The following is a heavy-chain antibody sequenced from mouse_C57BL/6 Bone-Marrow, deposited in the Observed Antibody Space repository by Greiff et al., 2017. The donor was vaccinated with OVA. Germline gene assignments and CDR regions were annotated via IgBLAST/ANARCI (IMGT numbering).Heavy chain of an antibody. CDR3: ARDGTTVVAGGMDY. Sequence: DVKLVESGGGLVQPGESLKLSCESNEYAFPSHDMSWVRKTPEKRLELVAAINSDGGSTYYPDTMERRFIISRDNTKKTLYLQMSSLKSEDTATYYCARDGTTVVAGGMDYWGQGTSVTVSS. CDR1: EYAFPSHD. V-gene: IGHV5-2*03. CDR2: INSDGGST. J-gene: IGHJ4*01. D-gene: IGHD1-1*01.